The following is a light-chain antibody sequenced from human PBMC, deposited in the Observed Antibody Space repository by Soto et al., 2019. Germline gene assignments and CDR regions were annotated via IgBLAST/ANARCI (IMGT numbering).Light chain of an antibody. Sequence: EIVLTQSPATLSLSPGDSATLSCRASQTVRYFLAWYQQRPGQAPSLLLYDTSNRATGVPARFSGSGSGTDFTLTISGLEPEDSAVYFCQQRDDWPGTFGPGTKVEIK. CDR3: QQRDDWPGT. CDR2: DTS. V-gene: IGKV3-11*01. CDR1: QTVRYF. J-gene: IGKJ3*01.